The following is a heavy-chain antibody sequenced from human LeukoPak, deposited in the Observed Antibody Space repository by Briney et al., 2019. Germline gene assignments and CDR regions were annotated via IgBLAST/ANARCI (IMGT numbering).Heavy chain of an antibody. J-gene: IGHJ4*02. V-gene: IGHV1-8*02. Sequence: ASVKVSCKASGYTFTGYYMHWVRQATGQGLEWMGWMNPNSGNTGYAQKFQGRVTMTRNTSISTAYMELSSLRSEDTAVYYCARGLWLGEPNFDYWGQGTLVTVSS. CDR3: ARGLWLGEPNFDY. CDR1: GYTFTGYY. D-gene: IGHD3-16*01. CDR2: MNPNSGNT.